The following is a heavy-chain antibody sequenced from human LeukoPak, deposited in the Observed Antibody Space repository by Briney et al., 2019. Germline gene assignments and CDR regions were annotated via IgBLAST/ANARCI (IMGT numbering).Heavy chain of an antibody. Sequence: GGSLRLSCAASGFTFSSYGMHWVRQAPGEGLEWVAVISYDGSNKYYADSVKGRFTISRDNSKNTLYLQMNSLRAEDTAVYYCAKGVVTDYSYWGQGTLVTVSS. CDR3: AKGVVTDYSY. D-gene: IGHD3-22*01. V-gene: IGHV3-30*18. J-gene: IGHJ4*02. CDR1: GFTFSSYG. CDR2: ISYDGSNK.